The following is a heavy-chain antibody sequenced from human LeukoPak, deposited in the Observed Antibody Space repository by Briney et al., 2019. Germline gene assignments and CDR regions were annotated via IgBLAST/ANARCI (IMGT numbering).Heavy chain of an antibody. J-gene: IGHJ4*02. CDR2: ISGSGGST. V-gene: IGHV3-23*01. Sequence: GGSLRLSCAVSGFTFSSYAMGWVRQAPGKGLEWVLSISGSGGSTYYADSVKGRFTISRDNSKNTLFLQMNSLRAEDTAVYYCAKAGRRYCSSTSCYTPFNDWGQGTLVTVSS. CDR3: AKAGRRYCSSTSCYTPFND. D-gene: IGHD2-2*02. CDR1: GFTFSSYA.